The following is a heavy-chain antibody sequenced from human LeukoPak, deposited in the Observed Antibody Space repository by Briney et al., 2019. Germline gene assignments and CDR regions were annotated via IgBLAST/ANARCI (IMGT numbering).Heavy chain of an antibody. D-gene: IGHD5-12*01. J-gene: IGHJ4*02. Sequence: GGSLRLSCAASGFSFRDFWMTWIRQAPGKGLEWVANINQGGSVKYYVDSVKGRFTISRDDAESSLYVQMNSLRDEDTAVYYCARFGYSGWNLEYWGQGTLVTVSS. V-gene: IGHV3-7*01. CDR1: GFSFRDFW. CDR3: ARFGYSGWNLEY. CDR2: INQGGSVK.